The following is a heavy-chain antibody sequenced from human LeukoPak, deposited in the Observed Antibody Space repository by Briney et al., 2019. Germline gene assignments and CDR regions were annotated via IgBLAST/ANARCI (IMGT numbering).Heavy chain of an antibody. D-gene: IGHD5-24*01. J-gene: IGHJ2*01. CDR3: ARAPYKVPHWYFDL. CDR1: GGSISNYY. CDR2: IYYSGST. V-gene: IGHV4-59*01. Sequence: SETLSLTCTVSGGSISNYYWSWIRQPPGKGLERIGYIYYSGSTNYNPSLKSRVTISVDTSKNQFSLKLSSVTAADTAVYYCARAPYKVPHWYFDLWGRGTLVTVSS.